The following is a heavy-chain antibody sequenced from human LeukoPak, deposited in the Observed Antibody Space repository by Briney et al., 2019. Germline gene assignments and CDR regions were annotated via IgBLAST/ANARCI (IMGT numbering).Heavy chain of an antibody. CDR2: VYYSGST. J-gene: IGHJ5*02. D-gene: IGHD5-12*01. CDR3: ARQLRNWFDP. Sequence: SETLSLTCTVSGGSISGYYWSWLRQPPGKGLEWIGYVYYSGSTNYNPSLKSRVTISVDTSKNQFSLTLSSVTAADTAVYYCARQLRNWFDPWGQGTLVTVSS. V-gene: IGHV4-59*01. CDR1: GGSISGYY.